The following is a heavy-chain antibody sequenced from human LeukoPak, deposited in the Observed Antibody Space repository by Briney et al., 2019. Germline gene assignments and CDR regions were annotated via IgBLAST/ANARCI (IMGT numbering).Heavy chain of an antibody. D-gene: IGHD3-16*01. CDR3: TREALLGGFRLDH. CDR1: GGSPSRYL. J-gene: IGHJ5*02. Sequence: SETLPVTHIRRGGSPSRYLWRWMRPPPGEGLEWIGYIYFSGRTNYNPSLKSRCTISLDTTKHKLSLKLSSGAAADAAVYYGTREALLGGFRLDHWGQGTLVTVSS. CDR2: IYFSGRT. V-gene: IGHV4-59*01.